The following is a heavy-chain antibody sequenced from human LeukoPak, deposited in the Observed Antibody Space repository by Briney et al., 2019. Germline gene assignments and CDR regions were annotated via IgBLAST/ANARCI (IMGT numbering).Heavy chain of an antibody. CDR1: GFTFSSYW. CDR2: INTDGSST. J-gene: IGHJ4*02. D-gene: IGHD1-26*01. Sequence: GGSLRLSCAASGFTFSSYWMHWVRQAPGKGLVWVSRINTDGSSTSYADSVKGRFTISRDNAKNTLYLQMNSLRAEDTAVYYCAREVSGSSYFDYWGQGTLVTVSS. CDR3: AREVSGSSYFDY. V-gene: IGHV3-74*01.